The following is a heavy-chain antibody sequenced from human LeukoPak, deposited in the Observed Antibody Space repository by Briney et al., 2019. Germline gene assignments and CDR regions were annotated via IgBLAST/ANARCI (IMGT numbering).Heavy chain of an antibody. CDR2: ISSSGSTI. CDR1: GFTLSDYY. V-gene: IGHV3-11*04. D-gene: IGHD6-13*01. Sequence: PGGSLRLSCAASGFTLSDYYMSWIRQAPGKGLEWVSYISSSGSTIYYADSVKGRFTISRDNAKNSLYLQMNSLRAEDTAVYYCARDRYLIIAAATAYAFDIWGQGTMVTVSS. J-gene: IGHJ3*02. CDR3: ARDRYLIIAAATAYAFDI.